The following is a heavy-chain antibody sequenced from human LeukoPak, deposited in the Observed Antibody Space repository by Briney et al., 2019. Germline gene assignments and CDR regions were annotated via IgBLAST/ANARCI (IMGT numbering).Heavy chain of an antibody. D-gene: IGHD2-21*02. Sequence: SETLSLTFTVSGVSMSSHFWSWLRQPPGKGLEWIGYIYYSGSTNYNPSPKSRVTMSVDTSKNQFSLKLTSVAAADTAVYYCARAGGDPHYYHYYYMDVWGKGTPVTVSS. J-gene: IGHJ6*03. CDR3: ARAGGDPHYYHYYYMDV. CDR1: GVSMSSHF. CDR2: IYYSGST. V-gene: IGHV4-59*11.